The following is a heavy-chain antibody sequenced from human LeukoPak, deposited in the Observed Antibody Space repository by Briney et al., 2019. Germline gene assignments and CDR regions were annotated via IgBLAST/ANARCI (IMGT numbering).Heavy chain of an antibody. CDR3: ARGSSIFEVGYYYYMDV. D-gene: IGHD6-19*01. CDR1: GGSISSGSYY. CDR2: IYTSGST. Sequence: SSETLSLTCTVSGGSISSGSYYWSWIRQPAGKGLEWIGRIYTSGSTNYNPSLKSRVTISVDTSKNQFSLKLSSVTAADTAMYYCARGSSIFEVGYYYYMDVWGKGTTVTISS. J-gene: IGHJ6*03. V-gene: IGHV4-61*02.